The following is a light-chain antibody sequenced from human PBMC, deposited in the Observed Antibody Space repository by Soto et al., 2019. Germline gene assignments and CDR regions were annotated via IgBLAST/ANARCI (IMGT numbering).Light chain of an antibody. Sequence: EIVLTQSPATLSLSPGERATLSCRASQSVSNNLAWYQQKPGQAPRLLIYDASNRATGIPARFSGSGSGTDFTLTISCLEPEDFSVYYCQRGETFGQGTRLEIK. V-gene: IGKV3-11*01. CDR2: DAS. J-gene: IGKJ5*01. CDR3: QRGET. CDR1: QSVSNN.